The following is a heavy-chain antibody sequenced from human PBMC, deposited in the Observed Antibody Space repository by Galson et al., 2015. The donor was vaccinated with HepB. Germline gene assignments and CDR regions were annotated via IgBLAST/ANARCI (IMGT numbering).Heavy chain of an antibody. CDR3: ARILKHWDLTGNYYYMDV. Sequence: SLRLSCAASEFTFSNYWMSWVRQAPGKGLEWVANVKGDGSDKYYVDSVKGRFSISRDNAKNSLYLQMNSLRAEDTAVYYCARILKHWDLTGNYYYMDVWGKGTTATVSS. V-gene: IGHV3-7*03. J-gene: IGHJ6*03. D-gene: IGHD1-14*01. CDR2: VKGDGSDK. CDR1: EFTFSNYW.